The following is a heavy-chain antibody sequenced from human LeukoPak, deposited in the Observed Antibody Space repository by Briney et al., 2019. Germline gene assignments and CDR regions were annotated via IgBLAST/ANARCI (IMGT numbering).Heavy chain of an antibody. Sequence: PGGSLRLSCAASGFTFSSYSMNWVRQAPGKGLEWVSSISSSSSYIYYADSVKGRFTISRDNAKNSLYLQMNSLRAEDTAVYYCAQGTSVIDRLDYWGQGTLVTVSS. J-gene: IGHJ4*02. CDR2: ISSSSSYI. CDR1: GFTFSSYS. CDR3: AQGTSVIDRLDY. V-gene: IGHV3-21*01. D-gene: IGHD2-2*01.